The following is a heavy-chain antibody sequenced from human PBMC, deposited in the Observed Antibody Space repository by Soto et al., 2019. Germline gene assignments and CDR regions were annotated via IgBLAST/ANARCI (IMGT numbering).Heavy chain of an antibody. Sequence: PSETLSLTCTVSGGSISSGDYYWSWIRQPPGKGLEWIGYIYYSGSTYYNPSLKSRVTISVDTSKNQFSLKLSSVTAADTAVYYCASVRRPLRHYYYYGMDVWGQGTTVTVSS. D-gene: IGHD5-12*01. J-gene: IGHJ6*02. CDR3: ASVRRPLRHYYYYGMDV. CDR1: GGSISSGDYY. V-gene: IGHV4-30-4*01. CDR2: IYYSGST.